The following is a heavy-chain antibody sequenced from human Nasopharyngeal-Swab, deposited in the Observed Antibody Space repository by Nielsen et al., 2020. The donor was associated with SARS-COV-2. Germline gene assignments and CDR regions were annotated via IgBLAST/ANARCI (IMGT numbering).Heavy chain of an antibody. D-gene: IGHD6-6*01. V-gene: IGHV3-33*01. CDR2: IWYDGSSK. CDR3: ARDWYSSSSDHYYYGMDV. Sequence: GGSLRLSCAASGFTFSSYGMHWVRQAPGKGLEWVAVIWYDGSSKYYADSVKGRFTISRDNSKNTLYLQMNSLRAEDTAVYYCARDWYSSSSDHYYYGMDVWGQGTTVTVSS. J-gene: IGHJ6*02. CDR1: GFTFSSYG.